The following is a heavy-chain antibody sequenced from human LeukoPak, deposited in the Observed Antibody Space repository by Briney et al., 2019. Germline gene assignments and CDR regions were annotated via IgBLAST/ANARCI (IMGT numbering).Heavy chain of an antibody. J-gene: IGHJ4*02. CDR1: GGTSKNYA. CDR3: ARRSGCSTPECYISGRDYFDY. Sequence: GSSVKVSCKAFGGTSKNYAITWVRQAPGQGLEWLGGIPIFGTPDYAQKLQGRVTFTADASTATAYMELANLRSEDTAMYYCARRSGCSTPECYISGRDYFDYWGLGTLVAVST. CDR2: IPIFGTP. D-gene: IGHD2-15*01. V-gene: IGHV1-69*01.